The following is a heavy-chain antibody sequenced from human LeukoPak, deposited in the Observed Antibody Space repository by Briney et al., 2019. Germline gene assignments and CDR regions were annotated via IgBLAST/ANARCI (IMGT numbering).Heavy chain of an antibody. V-gene: IGHV3-11*01. CDR3: ARDREAAAGTTEFDY. D-gene: IGHD6-13*01. Sequence: GGSLRLSCAASGFTFSDYYMSWIRQAPGRGLEWVSYISSSGSTIYYADSVKGRFTISRDNAKNSLYLQMNSLRAEDAAVYYCARDREAAAGTTEFDYWGKGTLVTVSS. J-gene: IGHJ4*02. CDR2: ISSSGSTI. CDR1: GFTFSDYY.